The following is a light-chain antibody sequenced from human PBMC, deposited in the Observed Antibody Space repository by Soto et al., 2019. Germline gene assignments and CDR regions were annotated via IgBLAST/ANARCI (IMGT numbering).Light chain of an antibody. Sequence: QPVLTQPASVSGSPGQSITISCTGTSSDVGAYNFVSWYQQHPGTVPKLLIYEVTNRPSGVSHRFSGSKSGNTASLTISGLQAEDEADYYCNSYTTTSTYVFGTGTKLTVL. CDR2: EVT. V-gene: IGLV2-14*01. CDR3: NSYTTTSTYV. J-gene: IGLJ1*01. CDR1: SSDVGAYNF.